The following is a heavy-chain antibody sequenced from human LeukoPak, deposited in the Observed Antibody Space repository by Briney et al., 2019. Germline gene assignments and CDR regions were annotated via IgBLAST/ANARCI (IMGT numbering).Heavy chain of an antibody. J-gene: IGHJ3*02. CDR3: ARPRGEDFWTVMGAFDI. V-gene: IGHV4-39*01. CDR1: GGSISSSSYY. Sequence: SETLSLTCTVSGGSISSSSYYWGWIRQPPGKGLEWIGSIYYSGSTYYNPSLKSRVTISVDTSKNQFSLKLSSVTAADTVVYYCARPRGEDFWTVMGAFDIWGQGTMVTVSS. CDR2: IYYSGST. D-gene: IGHD3/OR15-3a*01.